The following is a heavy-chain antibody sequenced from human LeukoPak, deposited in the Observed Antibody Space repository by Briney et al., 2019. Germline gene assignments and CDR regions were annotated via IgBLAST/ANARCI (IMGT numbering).Heavy chain of an antibody. Sequence: SETLSLTCAVYGGSFSGYYWSWIRQPPGKGLEWIGEINHSGSTNYNPSLKSRVTISVDTSKNQFSLKLSSVTAADTAVYYCARDRYYYGSGSYYSKINYFDYWGQGTLVTVSS. J-gene: IGHJ4*02. CDR2: INHSGST. CDR1: GGSFSGYY. CDR3: ARDRYYYGSGSYYSKINYFDY. D-gene: IGHD3-10*01. V-gene: IGHV4-34*01.